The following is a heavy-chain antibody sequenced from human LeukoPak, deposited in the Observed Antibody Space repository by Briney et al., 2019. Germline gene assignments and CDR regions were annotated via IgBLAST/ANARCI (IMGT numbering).Heavy chain of an antibody. CDR3: ARHWTYYDYVWGSYRPYYFDY. J-gene: IGHJ4*02. D-gene: IGHD3-16*02. V-gene: IGHV4-34*01. Sequence: PSETLSLTCAVYGGSFSGYYWSWIRQPPGKGLEWIGEINHSGSTNYNPSLKSRVTISVDTSKNQFSLKLSSVTAADTAVYYCARHWTYYDYVWGSYRPYYFDYWGQGTLVTVSS. CDR1: GGSFSGYY. CDR2: INHSGST.